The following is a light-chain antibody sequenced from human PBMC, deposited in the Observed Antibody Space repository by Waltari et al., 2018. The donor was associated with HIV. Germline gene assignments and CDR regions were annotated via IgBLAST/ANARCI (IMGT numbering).Light chain of an antibody. CDR3: QQYNNWLRT. J-gene: IGKJ1*01. CDR1: QSVSSN. CDR2: GAS. Sequence: EIVMTQSPATLSVSPGERATLSCSASQSVSSNLAWYQQKPGQAPRLLIYGASIRATGIPARFSGSGSGTEFTLTISSLQSEDFAVYYCQQYNNWLRTFGQGTKVEIK. V-gene: IGKV3-15*01.